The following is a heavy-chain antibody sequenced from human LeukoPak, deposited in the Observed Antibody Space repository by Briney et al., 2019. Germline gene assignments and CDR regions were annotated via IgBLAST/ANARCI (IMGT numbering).Heavy chain of an antibody. CDR3: AIRRDKGRGIDY. CDR1: GYTFTSYG. D-gene: IGHD1-26*01. V-gene: IGHV1-8*02. J-gene: IGHJ4*02. Sequence: ASVKVSCKASGYTFTSYGISWVRQAPGQGLEWMGWISAYNGNTGYEQKFQGRVSMTRNTSISTAYMELSSLRSEDTAVYYCAIRRDKGRGIDYWGQGTLVTVSS. CDR2: ISAYNGNT.